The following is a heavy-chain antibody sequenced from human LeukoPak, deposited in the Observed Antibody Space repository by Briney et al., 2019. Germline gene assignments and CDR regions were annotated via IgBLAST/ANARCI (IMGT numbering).Heavy chain of an antibody. CDR3: AKDGSSTWLAEYFHH. D-gene: IGHD6-13*01. CDR2: ISGSGGST. V-gene: IGHV3-23*01. J-gene: IGHJ1*01. CDR1: GFTFSSYA. Sequence: GGSLRLSCAASGFTFSSYAMSWVRQAPGKGLEWVSAISGSGGSTYYADSVKGRFTISRDNSKNTLYLQMNSLRAEDTAICYCAKDGSSTWLAEYFHHWGQGTLVTVSS.